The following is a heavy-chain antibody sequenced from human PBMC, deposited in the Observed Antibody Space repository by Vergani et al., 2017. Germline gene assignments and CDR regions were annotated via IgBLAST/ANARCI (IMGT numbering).Heavy chain of an antibody. CDR2: IYYSGST. V-gene: IGHV4-39*01. J-gene: IGHJ4*02. CDR1: GGSISSNNYY. D-gene: IGHD6-19*01. CDR3: ARFGLPRVVAGVKED. Sequence: QLQLQESGPGLVKPSETLSLTCTVSGGSISSNNYYWGWIRQPPGKGLDWIGNIYYSGSTYYNPSLKSRVTISIDTSKNQFALKLSSVTAADPAVYYCARFGLPRVVAGVKEDWGQGTLVTVSS.